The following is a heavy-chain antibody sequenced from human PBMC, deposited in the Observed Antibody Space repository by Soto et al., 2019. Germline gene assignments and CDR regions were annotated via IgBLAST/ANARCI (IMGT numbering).Heavy chain of an antibody. D-gene: IGHD6-19*01. CDR2: IGGGGSDT. J-gene: IGHJ5*01. CDR3: AKDAVPFNGQWDWFDS. CDR1: GFIFSDYA. Sequence: DVQLLESGGGLVQPGGSLRLSCAASGFIFSDYAMTWVRQAPGKGLEWVSGIGGGGSDTYYVDSVKGRFTISRDNSKNTLYLQMNSLRAEDTALDYCAKDAVPFNGQWDWFDSWGQGTLVTVSS. V-gene: IGHV3-23*01.